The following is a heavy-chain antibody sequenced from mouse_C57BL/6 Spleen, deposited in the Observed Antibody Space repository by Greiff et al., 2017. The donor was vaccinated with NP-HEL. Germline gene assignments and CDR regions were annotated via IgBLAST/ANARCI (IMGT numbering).Heavy chain of an antibody. J-gene: IGHJ1*03. V-gene: IGHV5-17*01. D-gene: IGHD1-1*01. CDR1: GFTFSDYG. CDR2: ISSGSSTI. Sequence: EVHLVESGGGLVKPGGSLKLSCAASGFTFSDYGMHWVRQAPEKGLEWVAYISSGSSTIYYADTVKGRFTISRDNAKNTLFLQMTSLRSEDTAMYYCATPYYYGKGYFDVWGTGTTVTVSS. CDR3: ATPYYYGKGYFDV.